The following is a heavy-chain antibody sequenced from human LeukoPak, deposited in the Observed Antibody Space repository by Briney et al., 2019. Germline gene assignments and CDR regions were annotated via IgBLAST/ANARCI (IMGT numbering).Heavy chain of an antibody. CDR2: INPNSGGT. CDR3: ARAGGYGSGSHSPVYYYYGMDV. D-gene: IGHD3-10*01. V-gene: IGHV1-2*06. CDR1: GYTFTGYY. J-gene: IGHJ6*02. Sequence: ASVKVSFKASGYTFTGYYMHWVRQAPGQGLEWMGRINPNSGGTNYAQKFQGRVTMTRDTSISTAYKELSRLRSDDTAVYYCARAGGYGSGSHSPVYYYYGMDVWGQGTTVTVSS.